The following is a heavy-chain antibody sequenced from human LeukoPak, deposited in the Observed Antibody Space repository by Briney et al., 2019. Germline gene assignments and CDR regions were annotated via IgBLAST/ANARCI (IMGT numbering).Heavy chain of an antibody. CDR3: ARGGGYGDLFDY. V-gene: IGHV4-59*01. D-gene: IGHD4-17*01. J-gene: IGHJ4*01. CDR2: IYYSGST. Sequence: SETLSLTCTVSGGSIGSYYWSWIRQPPGMGLEWIGYIYYSGSTNYNPSLKSRVTLSVETSGNQFFLKMRSVTAADTAVYYCARGGGYGDLFDYWGHGILVTVSS. CDR1: GGSIGSYY.